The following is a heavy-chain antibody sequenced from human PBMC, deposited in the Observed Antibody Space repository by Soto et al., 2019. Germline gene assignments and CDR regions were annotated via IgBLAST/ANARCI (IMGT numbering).Heavy chain of an antibody. CDR3: ANDKSTCEYSYYRYMGV. D-gene: IGHD3-16*01. V-gene: IGHV3-9*01. J-gene: IGHJ6*03. CDR2: ISWNSGQL. Sequence: EVLLVESGGGLVQPDRPQRLSCAAAGFNFENYAMHWVRQAPGQGLEWVSGISWNSGQLDYAGFVRGRFTISRDNGKNSLYLEMNRLRHDDTGLYFCANDKSTCEYSYYRYMGVWGRGTTVIVSS. CDR1: GFNFENYA.